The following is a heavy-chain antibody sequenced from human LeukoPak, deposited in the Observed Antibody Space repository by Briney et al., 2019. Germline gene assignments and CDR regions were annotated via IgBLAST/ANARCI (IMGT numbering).Heavy chain of an antibody. CDR2: MNPNSGNK. J-gene: IGHJ5*02. Sequence: ASVKVSCKASGYTFTSYDINWVRQATGQGLEWMGWMNPNSGNKCYAQKFQGRVTMTRNTSISTAYMELSSLRSEDTAVYYCARARSPSSGYLLRDHNWFDPWGQGTLVTVSS. CDR3: ARARSPSSGYLLRDHNWFDP. V-gene: IGHV1-8*01. D-gene: IGHD3-22*01. CDR1: GYTFTSYD.